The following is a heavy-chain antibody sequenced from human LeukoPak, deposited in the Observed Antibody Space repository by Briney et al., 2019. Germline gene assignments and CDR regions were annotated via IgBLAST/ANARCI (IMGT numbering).Heavy chain of an antibody. V-gene: IGHV4-4*07. CDR1: GGSISSYY. CDR3: ARAGEISYYDFWSGYMNWFDP. J-gene: IGHJ5*02. D-gene: IGHD3-3*01. Sequence: PSETLSLTCTVSGGSISSYYWSWIRPPAGKGLEWIGRIYTSGSTNYNPSLKSRVTMSVDTSKNQFSLKLSSVTAADTAVYYCARAGEISYYDFWSGYMNWFDPWGQGTLVTVSS. CDR2: IYTSGST.